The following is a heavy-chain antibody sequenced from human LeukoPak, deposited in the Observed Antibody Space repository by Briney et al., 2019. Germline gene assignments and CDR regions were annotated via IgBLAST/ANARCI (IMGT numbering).Heavy chain of an antibody. CDR2: IYPGDSDT. J-gene: IGHJ4*02. CDR3: ARLDGTGYCSGGSCYYSKYYFDY. V-gene: IGHV5-51*01. CDR1: GYSFTSYW. Sequence: GESLKISCKGSGYSFTSYWIGWVRQMPGKGLEWMGIIYPGDSDTRYSPSFQGQVTISADKSISTAYLQWSSLKASDTAMYYCARLDGTGYCSGGSCYYSKYYFDYWGQGTLVTVSS. D-gene: IGHD2-15*01.